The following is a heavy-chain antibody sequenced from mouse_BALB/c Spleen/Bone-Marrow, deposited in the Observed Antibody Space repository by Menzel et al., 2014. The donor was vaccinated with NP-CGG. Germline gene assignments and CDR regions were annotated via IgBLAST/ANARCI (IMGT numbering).Heavy chain of an antibody. D-gene: IGHD2-1*01. CDR1: GFTFNTYA. CDR2: IRSRSNNHAT. Sequence: EVKLVESGGGLVQPEGSLKLSCAASGFTFNTYAMNWVRQAPGKGLEWVARIRSRSNNHATYYADSVKDRFTISRDDSQNMLYLQMHNLKTEDTAMYYCVRHQIYPWYFDVWGAGTTVTVSS. V-gene: IGHV10-1*02. CDR3: VRHQIYPWYFDV. J-gene: IGHJ1*01.